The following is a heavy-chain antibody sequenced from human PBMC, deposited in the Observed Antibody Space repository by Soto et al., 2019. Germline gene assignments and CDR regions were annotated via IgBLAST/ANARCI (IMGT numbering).Heavy chain of an antibody. Sequence: QVQLQESGPGLVKPSQTLSLTCTVSGGSISSGGYYWSWIRQHPGKGLEWIGYIYYSGSTYYNPSLKSRVTISXXTXKXXFSLKLSSVTAADTAVYYCARVSCSGGSCYYYFDYWGQGTLVTVSS. CDR1: GGSISSGGYY. V-gene: IGHV4-31*03. CDR3: ARVSCSGGSCYYYFDY. CDR2: IYYSGST. J-gene: IGHJ4*02. D-gene: IGHD2-15*01.